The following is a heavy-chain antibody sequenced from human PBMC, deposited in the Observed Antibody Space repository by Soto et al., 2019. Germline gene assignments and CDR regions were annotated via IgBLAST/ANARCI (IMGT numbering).Heavy chain of an antibody. CDR2: IKSKTDGGTT. J-gene: IGHJ4*02. CDR3: TTDMTTVTPDY. CDR1: GFTFSNAW. V-gene: IGHV3-15*01. D-gene: IGHD4-17*01. Sequence: GGSLRLSCAASGFTFSNAWMSWGRQAPGKGLEWVGRIKSKTDGGTTDYAAPVKGRFTISRDDSKNTLYLQMNSLKTEDTAVYYWTTDMTTVTPDYWGQGTLVTVSS.